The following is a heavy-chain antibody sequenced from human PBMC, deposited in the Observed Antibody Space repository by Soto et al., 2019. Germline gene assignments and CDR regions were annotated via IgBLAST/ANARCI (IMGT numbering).Heavy chain of an antibody. CDR3: GSDIVSVGPRANDALDV. Sequence: QVQLVQSGAELKKPGASVNISCQASGCTFSDTLINWVRQGPGQRLDWMGWINPANGNTRYSESFQGRVTISSLSSAATAYVALSDMTSERTDVYYCGSDIVSVGPRANDALDVWGQGTMITVSS. V-gene: IGHV1-3*01. J-gene: IGHJ3*01. D-gene: IGHD1-26*01. CDR2: INPANGNT. CDR1: GCTFSDTL.